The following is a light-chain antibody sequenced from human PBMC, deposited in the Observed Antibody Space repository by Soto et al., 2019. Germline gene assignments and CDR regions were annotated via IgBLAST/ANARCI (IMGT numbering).Light chain of an antibody. V-gene: IGKV3-11*01. Sequence: EVVLTQSPATLSLSPWDRATLSCRASQSIHTSLAWYQQKSGKPPRLVIYDSNLRANGVPDRFGGSRSGTEFTLTINSLEPEDFAVYYCQQSNVWPPITCGQGTRLEIK. CDR3: QQSNVWPPIT. J-gene: IGKJ5*01. CDR1: QSIHTS. CDR2: DSN.